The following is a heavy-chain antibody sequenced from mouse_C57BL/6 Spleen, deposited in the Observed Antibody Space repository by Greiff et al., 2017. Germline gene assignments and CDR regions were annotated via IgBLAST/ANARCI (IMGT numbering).Heavy chain of an antibody. V-gene: IGHV1-82*01. CDR1: GYAFSSSW. CDR3: ATFYDGYYEKAMDY. J-gene: IGHJ4*01. D-gene: IGHD2-3*01. CDR2: IYPGDGDT. Sequence: QVQLQQYGPELVKPGASVKISCKASGYAFSSSWMNWVKQRPGKGLEWIGRIYPGDGDTNYNGKFKGKATLTADKSSSTAYMQLSSLTSEDSAVYVCATFYDGYYEKAMDYWGQGTSVTVSS.